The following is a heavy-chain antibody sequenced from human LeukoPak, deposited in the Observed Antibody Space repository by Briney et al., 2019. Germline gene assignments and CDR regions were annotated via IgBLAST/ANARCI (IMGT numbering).Heavy chain of an antibody. J-gene: IGHJ4*02. Sequence: SETLSLTCAVYGGSFSGYYWSWIRQPPGKGLEWIGEINHSGSTNYNPSLKSRVTISLDTSKNQFSLKLSSVTAADTAVYYCARAPALYDFWSGTIRIYFDYWGQGTLVTVSS. V-gene: IGHV4-34*01. CDR3: ARAPALYDFWSGTIRIYFDY. CDR1: GGSFSGYY. D-gene: IGHD3-3*01. CDR2: INHSGST.